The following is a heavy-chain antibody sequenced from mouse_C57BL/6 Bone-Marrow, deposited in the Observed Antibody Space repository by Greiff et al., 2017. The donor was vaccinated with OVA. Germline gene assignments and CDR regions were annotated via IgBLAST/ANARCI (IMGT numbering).Heavy chain of an antibody. CDR1: GFNIKDDY. Sequence: DVQLQESGAELVRPGASVKLSCTASGFNIKDDYMHWVKQRPEQGLEWIGWIDPENGDTEYASKFQGKATITADTSSNTAYLQLSSLTSEDTAVYYCTGWLPFAYWGQGTLVTVSA. CDR2: IDPENGDT. V-gene: IGHV14-4*01. D-gene: IGHD2-3*01. J-gene: IGHJ3*01. CDR3: TGWLPFAY.